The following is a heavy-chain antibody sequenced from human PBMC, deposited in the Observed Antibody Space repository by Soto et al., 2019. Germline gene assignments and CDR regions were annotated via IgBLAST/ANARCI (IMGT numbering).Heavy chain of an antibody. CDR1: GFTFSGSA. D-gene: IGHD3-3*01. Sequence: EVQLVESGGGLVQPGGSLKVSCAASGFTFSGSAMHWVRQASGKGLEWVGRIRSKANSYATAYAVSVKGRFTISRDDSRNTAYLQMNSLNTEDTAVYYCARGIYDFRSGHPKGPEYWGQGTLVTVSS. CDR3: ARGIYDFRSGHPKGPEY. CDR2: IRSKANSYAT. J-gene: IGHJ4*02. V-gene: IGHV3-73*02.